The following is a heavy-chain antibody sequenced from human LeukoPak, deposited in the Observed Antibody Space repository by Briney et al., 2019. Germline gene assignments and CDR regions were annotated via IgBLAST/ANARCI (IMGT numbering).Heavy chain of an antibody. CDR1: GGSISSYY. CDR2: IYYSGST. Sequence: PSETLSLTCTVSGGSISSYYWSWIRQPPGKGLEWIGYIYYSGSTNYNPSLKSRVTISVDTSKNQFSLKLSSVTAADTAVYYCARHEYSYGYYYYYGMDVWGQGTTVTVSS. J-gene: IGHJ6*02. CDR3: ARHEYSYGYYYYYGMDV. V-gene: IGHV4-59*08. D-gene: IGHD5-18*01.